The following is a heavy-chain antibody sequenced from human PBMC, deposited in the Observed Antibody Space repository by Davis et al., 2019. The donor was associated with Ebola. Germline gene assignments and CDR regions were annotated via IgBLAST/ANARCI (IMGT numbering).Heavy chain of an antibody. D-gene: IGHD6-19*01. CDR2: IFPGDSDI. CDR1: GYKFSDYW. Sequence: GESLKISCKASGYKFSDYWIGWVRQEPGKGLEWMGIIFPGDSDIRYSPSFQGQVTIPADKSISTTYLQWRGLKASDSATYYCARGEDNYGWTSGWYFDPWGQGTLVTVSS. J-gene: IGHJ5*02. CDR3: ARGEDNYGWTSGWYFDP. V-gene: IGHV5-51*01.